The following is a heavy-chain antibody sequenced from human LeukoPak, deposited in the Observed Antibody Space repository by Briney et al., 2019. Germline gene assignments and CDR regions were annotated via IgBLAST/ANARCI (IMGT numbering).Heavy chain of an antibody. J-gene: IGHJ5*02. CDR2: VFYSGNT. V-gene: IGHV4-59*01. Sequence: PSETLSLTCTVSAGSIRSYYWTWVRQPPGKGLEWIGYVFYSGNTNYNPSLKSRVTMSVDTSKNQISLKLISVTAADTAVYYCARGPHYYDSSGLIGFDPWGQGTLVTVSS. D-gene: IGHD3-22*01. CDR3: ARGPHYYDSSGLIGFDP. CDR1: AGSIRSYY.